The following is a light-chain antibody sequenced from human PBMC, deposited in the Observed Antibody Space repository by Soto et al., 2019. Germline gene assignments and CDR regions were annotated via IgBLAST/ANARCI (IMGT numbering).Light chain of an antibody. CDR1: QGISSD. CDR2: AAS. V-gene: IGKV1-17*01. Sequence: DVPLTQSPSSLSASVGDRVTITCRASQGISSDLGWYQQKPGKVPKRLIYAASILQGGVPSRFSGSGSGTEFTLTISSLQPEDFATYYCLQHDSYPLTFGGGTKVEI. CDR3: LQHDSYPLT. J-gene: IGKJ4*01.